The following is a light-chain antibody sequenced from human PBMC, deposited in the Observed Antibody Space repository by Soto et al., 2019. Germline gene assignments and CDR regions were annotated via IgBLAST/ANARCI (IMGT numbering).Light chain of an antibody. J-gene: IGKJ3*01. V-gene: IGKV3-11*01. Sequence: EIVLTQTPATLSVSPGDRVTLSCRASQSVSNYLTWYQQKPGQAPRILIYEASKRATGIPARFSGSGSGTDVTLTISSLENEDFAVYFCQQYSRWPRETFGPGTKVDIK. CDR1: QSVSNY. CDR2: EAS. CDR3: QQYSRWPRET.